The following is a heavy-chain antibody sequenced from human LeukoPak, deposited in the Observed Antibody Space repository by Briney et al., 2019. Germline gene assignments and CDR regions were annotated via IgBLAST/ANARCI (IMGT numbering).Heavy chain of an antibody. CDR2: ISYDGGKR. CDR3: AKECHRLHDAFDV. J-gene: IGHJ3*01. Sequence: GGSLRLSCAPSGFIFSSESMLWLRQAPGKGLEWVGLISYDGGKRYSADSVKGRFTISRDNSKSTLFLQMNSLTTEDTAMYYCAKECHRLHDAFDVWGHGTMVTVSS. V-gene: IGHV3-30*18. CDR1: GFIFSSES.